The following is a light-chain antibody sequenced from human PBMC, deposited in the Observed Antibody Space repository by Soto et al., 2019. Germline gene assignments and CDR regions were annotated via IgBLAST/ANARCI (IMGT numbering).Light chain of an antibody. CDR2: GAS. J-gene: IGKJ1*01. V-gene: IGKV3-15*01. CDR1: QSVSSY. CDR3: QQYNNWPSWT. Sequence: EKVMTQSPATLSMSPGERATLSCRASQSVSSYLAWYQQKPGQAPRLLIYGASTRATGIPARFSGSGSGTEFTLTISPLQSEDFAVYYCQQYNNWPSWTFGQGTKVEIK.